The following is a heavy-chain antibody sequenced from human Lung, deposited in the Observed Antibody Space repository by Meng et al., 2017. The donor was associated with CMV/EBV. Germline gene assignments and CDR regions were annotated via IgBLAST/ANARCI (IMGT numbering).Heavy chain of an antibody. CDR1: GFTFSSYA. Sequence: GGSLRLSCAASGFTFSSYAMHWVRQAPGKGLEWVAVTSYAGTNNNYADSVKGRFTISRDNSKNTLYLQMNSLRAEDTAVYYCAKARLWFVDLDAFAIWGQGTMVTVSS. D-gene: IGHD3-10*01. J-gene: IGHJ3*02. CDR3: AKARLWFVDLDAFAI. V-gene: IGHV3-30-3*01. CDR2: TSYAGTNN.